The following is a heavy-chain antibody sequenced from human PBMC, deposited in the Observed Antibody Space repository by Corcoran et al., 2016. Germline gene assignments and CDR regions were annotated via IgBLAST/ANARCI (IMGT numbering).Heavy chain of an antibody. CDR1: GGSVSSGSYY. V-gene: IGHV4-61*01. D-gene: IGHD3-3*01. CDR3: ARAYDFWSGYYTRAFDI. J-gene: IGHJ3*02. CDR2: IYYSGST. Sequence: QVQLQESGPGLVKPSETLSLTCTVSGGSVSSGSYYWSWIRQPPGKGLEWIGYIYYSGSTNYNPSLKRRVTISVDTSKNQFSLKLSSVTAADTAVYDCARAYDFWSGYYTRAFDIWGQGTMVTVSS.